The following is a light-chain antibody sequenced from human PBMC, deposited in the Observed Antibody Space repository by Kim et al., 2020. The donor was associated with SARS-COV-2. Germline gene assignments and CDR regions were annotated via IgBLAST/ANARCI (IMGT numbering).Light chain of an antibody. CDR1: QSVLYSSNNKNY. CDR2: WAS. CDR3: QQSYSIPPT. J-gene: IGKJ2*01. V-gene: IGKV4-1*01. Sequence: DIVMTQSPDSLAVSLGERATINCKSNQSVLYSSNNKNYLAWYQQKPGQPPKALIYWASTRESGVPDRFSGSGSGTDFTLTISSLQAEDVAVYFCQQSYSIPPTFGQGTKLEI.